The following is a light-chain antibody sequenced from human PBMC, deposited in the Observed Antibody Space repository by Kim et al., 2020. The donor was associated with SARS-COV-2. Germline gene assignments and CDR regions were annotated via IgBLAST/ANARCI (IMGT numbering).Light chain of an antibody. CDR1: QSVDSRY. Sequence: EIVMTQSPATLSVSPGERATLSCRASQSVDSRYLAWYQQNPGQAPRLLIYGASTRATGTPARFSGSGSGTEFTLTISSLQSEDFAVYYCQQYSDWPLTFGGGTKLEI. V-gene: IGKV3-15*01. CDR3: QQYSDWPLT. J-gene: IGKJ4*01. CDR2: GAS.